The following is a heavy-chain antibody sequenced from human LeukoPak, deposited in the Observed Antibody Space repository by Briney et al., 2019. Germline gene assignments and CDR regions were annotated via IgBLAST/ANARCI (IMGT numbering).Heavy chain of an antibody. CDR2: IKQDGSEK. D-gene: IGHD2-15*01. Sequence: GGSLRLSCAASGFTFSSYWMSWVRQAPGKGLEWVANIKQDGSEKYYVDSVKGRFTISRDNAKNSVYLQMNSPRAEDTAVYYCARATGGYCSGGSCYSLHYYYYYGMDVWGQGTTVTVSS. CDR3: ARATGGYCSGGSCYSLHYYYYYGMDV. V-gene: IGHV3-7*01. CDR1: GFTFSSYW. J-gene: IGHJ6*02.